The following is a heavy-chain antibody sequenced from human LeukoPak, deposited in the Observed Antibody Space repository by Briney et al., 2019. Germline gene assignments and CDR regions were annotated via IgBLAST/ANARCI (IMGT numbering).Heavy chain of an antibody. V-gene: IGHV3-7*01. CDR3: ARAYYYYYMDV. J-gene: IGHJ6*03. CDR2: IKQDGSEK. CDR1: GFTFSGYW. Sequence: PGGSLRLSCAASGFTFSGYWMSWVRQAPGKRLEWVANIKQDGSEKYYVDSVKGRFTISRDNAKNSLYLQMNSLRAEDTAVYYCARAYYYYYMDVWGKGTTVTVSS.